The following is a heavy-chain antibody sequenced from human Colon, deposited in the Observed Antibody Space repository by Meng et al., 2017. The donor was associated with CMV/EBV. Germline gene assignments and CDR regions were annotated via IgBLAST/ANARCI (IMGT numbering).Heavy chain of an antibody. J-gene: IGHJ4*02. D-gene: IGHD1/OR15-1a*01. V-gene: IGHV4-39*07. CDR1: GGSISSGGYY. Sequence: GSLRLSCTVFGGSISSGGYYWGWIRQPPGKGPEWIGSIYYSGSTYYNPSLQSRVTISLDTSTNQFSLRLSSITAADTAVYYCARATRITTTGTRVFDYWGQGMLVTVSS. CDR2: IYYSGST. CDR3: ARATRITTTGTRVFDY.